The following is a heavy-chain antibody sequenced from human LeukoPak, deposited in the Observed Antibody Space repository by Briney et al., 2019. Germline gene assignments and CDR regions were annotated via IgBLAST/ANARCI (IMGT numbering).Heavy chain of an antibody. CDR1: GYTLTELS. J-gene: IGHJ5*02. V-gene: IGHV1-24*01. CDR2: SDPEDGET. CDR3: ATDPHHCSSTSCYPQFDP. Sequence: GASVKVSCKVSGYTLTELSMHWVRQAPGKGLEWMGGSDPEDGETIYAQKFQGRVTMTEDTSTDTAYMELSSLRSEDTAVYYCATDPHHCSSTSCYPQFDPWGRGTLVTVSS. D-gene: IGHD2-2*01.